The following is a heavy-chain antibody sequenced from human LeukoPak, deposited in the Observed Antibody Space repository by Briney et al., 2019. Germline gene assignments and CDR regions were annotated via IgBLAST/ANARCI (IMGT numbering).Heavy chain of an antibody. J-gene: IGHJ4*02. V-gene: IGHV4-59*01. CDR3: ARRGDGYNFHY. CDR1: GGSISIYY. D-gene: IGHD5-24*01. Sequence: SETLSLTCTVSGGSISIYYWSWIRQPPGKGLEWIGYIYYSGSTDYNPSLKSRVTISVDTSKNQFSLKLSSVTAADTAVYYCARRGDGYNFHYWGQGTLVTVSS. CDR2: IYYSGST.